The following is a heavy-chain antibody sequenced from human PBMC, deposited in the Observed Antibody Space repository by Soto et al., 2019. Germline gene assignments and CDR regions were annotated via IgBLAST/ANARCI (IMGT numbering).Heavy chain of an antibody. CDR1: GFTFSSYA. CDR3: GYDFWSGYYPYYFDY. D-gene: IGHD3-3*01. CDR2: ISGSGGST. Sequence: GGSLRLSCAASGFTFSSYAMSWVSQAPGKGLEWVSAISGSGGSTYYADSVKGRFTISRDNSKNTLYLQMNSLRAEDTAVYYCGYDFWSGYYPYYFDYWGQGTLVTV. J-gene: IGHJ4*02. V-gene: IGHV3-23*01.